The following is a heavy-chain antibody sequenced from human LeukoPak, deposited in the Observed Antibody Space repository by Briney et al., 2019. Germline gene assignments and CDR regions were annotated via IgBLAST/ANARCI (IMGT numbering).Heavy chain of an antibody. CDR1: GFTFSSYW. Sequence: GGSLRLSCAVSGFTFSSYWMSWVRQAPGKGLEWVANINRDGSEKYYVDSVKGRFTISRDNAKNSLYLQMNSLRTEDTAVYYCAKRTTEQDIVVVPAAIYWGQGTLVTVSS. V-gene: IGHV3-7*03. D-gene: IGHD2-2*01. CDR3: AKRTTEQDIVVVPAAIY. J-gene: IGHJ4*02. CDR2: INRDGSEK.